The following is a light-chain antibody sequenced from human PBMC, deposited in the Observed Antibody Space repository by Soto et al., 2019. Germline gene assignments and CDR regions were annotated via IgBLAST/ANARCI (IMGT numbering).Light chain of an antibody. CDR2: LNSAGSP. V-gene: IGLV4-69*01. CDR3: HTGGTGIHV. Sequence: QSVLTQSPSASASLGASVKLTCTLSSGHSSYAIAWHQQQPEKGPRYLMKLNSAGSPSKGDGIPDRVSGSSSRAERYLIISSLQSEDEADCCCHTGGTGIHVFGTGTQLTVL. CDR1: SGHSSYA. J-gene: IGLJ1*01.